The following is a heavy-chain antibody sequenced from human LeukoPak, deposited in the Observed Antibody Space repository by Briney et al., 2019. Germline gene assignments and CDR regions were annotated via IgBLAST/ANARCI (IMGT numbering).Heavy chain of an antibody. Sequence: PSETLSLTCTVSGGSVSDYYWSWIRQSPGKGLEWIGYIYYTETSYNPSLKSRVTISVDTSKNQFSLKLSSVTAADTAVYYCARLLRRSGDRFDYWGQGTLVTVSS. V-gene: IGHV4-59*02. CDR2: IYYTET. CDR1: GGSVSDYY. D-gene: IGHD2-21*02. CDR3: ARLLRRSGDRFDY. J-gene: IGHJ4*02.